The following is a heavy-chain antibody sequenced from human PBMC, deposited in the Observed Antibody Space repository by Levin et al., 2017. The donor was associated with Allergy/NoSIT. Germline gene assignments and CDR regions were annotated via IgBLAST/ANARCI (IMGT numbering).Heavy chain of an antibody. J-gene: IGHJ5*02. CDR1: GFTFSSYW. Sequence: GGSLRLSCAASGFTFSSYWMHWVRQAPGKGLVWVSRINSDGSSTSYADSVKGRFTISRDNAKNTLYLQMNSLRAEDTAVYYCAREDCSSTSCYNFGGWFDPWGQGTLVTVSS. D-gene: IGHD2-2*02. CDR2: INSDGSST. CDR3: AREDCSSTSCYNFGGWFDP. V-gene: IGHV3-74*01.